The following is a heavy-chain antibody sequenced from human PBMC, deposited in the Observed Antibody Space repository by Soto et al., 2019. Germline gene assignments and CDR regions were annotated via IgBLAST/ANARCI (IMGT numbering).Heavy chain of an antibody. V-gene: IGHV4-4*02. CDR2: AYHNGLT. CDR1: GDSVTSNVW. Sequence: SETLSLTCAVSGDSVTSNVWWSWVSRPPGKGLEWIGEAYHNGLTDYNPSLKSRVTMSVDTSKNEFSLKLTSLTAADTAIYYCARDAAVPGESDRFDYWGQGTLVTVSS. D-gene: IGHD6-19*01. CDR3: ARDAAVPGESDRFDY. J-gene: IGHJ4*02.